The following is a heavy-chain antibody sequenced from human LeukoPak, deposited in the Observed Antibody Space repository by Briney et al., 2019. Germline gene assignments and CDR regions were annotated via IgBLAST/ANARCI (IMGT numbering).Heavy chain of an antibody. Sequence: PSQTLSLTCTVSGGSISSGDYYWSWIRQPAGKGLEWIGRISSSGSTNYNPSLKSRVTISVDTSKNQFSLKLSSVTAADTAVYYCARGRGRQWLVRDRPNYFDYWGQGTLVTVSS. CDR1: GGSISSGDYY. D-gene: IGHD6-19*01. CDR2: ISSSGST. CDR3: ARGRGRQWLVRDRPNYFDY. V-gene: IGHV4-61*02. J-gene: IGHJ4*02.